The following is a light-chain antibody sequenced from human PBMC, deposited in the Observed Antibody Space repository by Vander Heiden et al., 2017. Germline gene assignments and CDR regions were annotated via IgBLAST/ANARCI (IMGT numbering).Light chain of an antibody. CDR1: QSVRSN. J-gene: IGKJ1*01. V-gene: IGKV3-15*01. CDR3: QQYKNWPRT. CDR2: GAS. Sequence: EIVMTQSPATLSVSPGDGASLSCRASQSVRSNLAWYQQKPGQAPSLLIFGASTRATGIPARFSGSGSGTDFTLTISSLQSEDFAVYYCQQYKNWPRTFGQGTKVEIK.